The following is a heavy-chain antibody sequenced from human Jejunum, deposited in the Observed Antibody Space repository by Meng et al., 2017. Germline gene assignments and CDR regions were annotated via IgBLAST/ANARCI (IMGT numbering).Heavy chain of an antibody. Sequence: VEVPGSGPGRVKPSGTLSLTCAASGDSTSSDNWWSWVRQPPGKGPEWIGDIFRTGTSNYSPSLSSRVAIYMDKSKNQFSLSLNSVTAADTAVYYCARKGGTYSTGHFPHFDYWGQGTLVTVSS. CDR1: GDSTSSDNW. CDR3: ARKGGTYSTGHFPHFDY. D-gene: IGHD6-19*01. CDR2: IFRTGTS. J-gene: IGHJ4*02. V-gene: IGHV4-4*02.